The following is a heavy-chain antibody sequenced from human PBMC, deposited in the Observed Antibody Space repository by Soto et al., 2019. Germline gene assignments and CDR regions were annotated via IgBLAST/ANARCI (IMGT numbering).Heavy chain of an antibody. Sequence: PSETLSLTCTVSGGSISSSSYYWGWIRQPPGKGLEWIGSIYYSGSTYYNPSLKSRVTISVDTSKNQFSLKLSSVTAADTAVYYCARHWDGSGYYSNWFDPWGQGTLVTVSS. CDR2: IYYSGST. CDR1: GGSISSSSYY. D-gene: IGHD3-22*01. CDR3: ARHWDGSGYYSNWFDP. J-gene: IGHJ5*02. V-gene: IGHV4-39*01.